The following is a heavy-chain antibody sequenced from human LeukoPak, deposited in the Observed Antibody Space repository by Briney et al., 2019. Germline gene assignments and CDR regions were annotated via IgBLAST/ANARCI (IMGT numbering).Heavy chain of an antibody. Sequence: SETLSLTCTVSGGSISSSSYYWGWIRQPPGKGLEWIGSIYYSGSTYYNPSLKSRVTISVDTSKNQFSLKLSSVTAADTAVYYCASRPDSSSWYGVFYYYMDVWGKGTTVTVSS. J-gene: IGHJ6*03. V-gene: IGHV4-39*07. D-gene: IGHD6-13*01. CDR2: IYYSGST. CDR3: ASRPDSSSWYGVFYYYMDV. CDR1: GGSISSSSYY.